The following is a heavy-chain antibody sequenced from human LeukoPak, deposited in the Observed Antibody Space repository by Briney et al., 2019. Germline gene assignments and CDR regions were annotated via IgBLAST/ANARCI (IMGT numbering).Heavy chain of an antibody. CDR3: TRDLGGPSYYYYGMDV. D-gene: IGHD3-10*01. CDR2: IRSKAYGGTT. CDR1: GFTFGDYA. V-gene: IGHV3-49*03. Sequence: PGGSLRLSCTVSGFTFGDYAMSWFRQAPGKGLEWVGFIRSKAYGGTTEYAASVKGRFTISRDDSKSIAYLQMNSLKTEDTAVYYCTRDLGGPSYYYYGMDVWGQGTTVTVSS. J-gene: IGHJ6*02.